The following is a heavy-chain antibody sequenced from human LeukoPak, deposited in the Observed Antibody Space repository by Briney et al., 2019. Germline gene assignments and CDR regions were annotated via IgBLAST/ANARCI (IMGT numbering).Heavy chain of an antibody. J-gene: IGHJ4*02. V-gene: IGHV1-2*06. CDR3: ARVRWVAAAGRTPFDY. D-gene: IGHD6-13*01. CDR1: GYTFTGYY. CDR2: INPSSGGT. Sequence: ASVKVSYKASGYTFTGYYMHWVRQAPGQGLEWMGRINPSSGGTNYAQKFQGRVTMTRDTSISTAYMELSRLRSDDTAVYYCARVRWVAAAGRTPFDYWGQGTLVTVSS.